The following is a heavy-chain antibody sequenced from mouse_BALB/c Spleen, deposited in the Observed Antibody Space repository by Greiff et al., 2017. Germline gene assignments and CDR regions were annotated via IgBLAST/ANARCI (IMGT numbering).Heavy chain of an antibody. V-gene: IGHV14-4*02. Sequence: EVQLQQSGAELVRSGASVKLSCTASGFNIKDYYMHWVKQRPEQGLGWIGWIDPENGDTEYAPKFQGKATMTADTSSNTAYLQLSSLTSEDTAVYYCNANYYDYDDYAMDYWGQGTSVTVSS. CDR2: IDPENGDT. CDR3: NANYYDYDDYAMDY. J-gene: IGHJ4*01. CDR1: GFNIKDYY. D-gene: IGHD2-4*01.